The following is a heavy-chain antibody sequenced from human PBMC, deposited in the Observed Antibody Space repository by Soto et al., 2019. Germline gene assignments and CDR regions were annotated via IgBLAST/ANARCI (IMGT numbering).Heavy chain of an antibody. CDR1: GFTFNGYW. Sequence: VGSLRLSCAASGFTFNGYWMSWVRQAPGKGLEWVANIKEDGSEKDYVDSVKGRFTISRDNAKKSLYLQMSSLRAEDTAMYYCARIKPGSYDSFEYSGLGTLVSVSS. D-gene: IGHD3-16*01. J-gene: IGHJ4*02. CDR3: ARIKPGSYDSFEY. V-gene: IGHV3-7*01. CDR2: IKEDGSEK.